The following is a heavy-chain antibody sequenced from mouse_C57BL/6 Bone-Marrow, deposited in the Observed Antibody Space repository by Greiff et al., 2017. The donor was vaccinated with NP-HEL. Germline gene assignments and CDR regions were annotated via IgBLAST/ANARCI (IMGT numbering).Heavy chain of an antibody. CDR3: ARSGLLRSPYYYAMDY. D-gene: IGHD1-1*01. J-gene: IGHJ4*01. CDR1: GYTFTSYT. CDR2: INPSSGYT. V-gene: IGHV1-4*01. Sequence: VQLQQSGAELARPGASVKMSCKASGYTFTSYTMHWVKQRPGQGLEWIGYINPSSGYTKYNQKFKDKATLTADKSSSTAYMQLSSLTSEDSAVYYCARSGLLRSPYYYAMDYWGQGTSVTVSS.